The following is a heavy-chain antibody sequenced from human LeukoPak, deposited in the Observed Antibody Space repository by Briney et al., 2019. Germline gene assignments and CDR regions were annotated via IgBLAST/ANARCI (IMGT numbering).Heavy chain of an antibody. V-gene: IGHV4-38-2*02. Sequence: SETLSLTCAVSGYSISSGYYWGWIRQPPGKGLEWIGSIYHSGSTYYNPSLKSRATISVDTSKNQFSLKLSSVTAADTAVYYCARDRGFYYGSGSYVYYFDYWGQGTLVTVSS. CDR3: ARDRGFYYGSGSYVYYFDY. CDR1: GYSISSGYY. D-gene: IGHD3-10*01. CDR2: IYHSGST. J-gene: IGHJ4*02.